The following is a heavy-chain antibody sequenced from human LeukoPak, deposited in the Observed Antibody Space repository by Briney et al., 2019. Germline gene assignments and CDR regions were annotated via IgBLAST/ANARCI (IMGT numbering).Heavy chain of an antibody. CDR1: GFTFTSYV. Sequence: GGSLRLSCVGSGFTFTSYVMHWVRHAPGKGLAWVSRIIRDGTGTDYADSVKGRFAISRDTAKNILYLQMNSLRVEDTAVYYCARAVGYGAGSYGFDIWGRGTKVIVSS. CDR3: ARAVGYGAGSYGFDI. D-gene: IGHD3-10*01. J-gene: IGHJ3*02. CDR2: IIRDGTGT. V-gene: IGHV3-74*01.